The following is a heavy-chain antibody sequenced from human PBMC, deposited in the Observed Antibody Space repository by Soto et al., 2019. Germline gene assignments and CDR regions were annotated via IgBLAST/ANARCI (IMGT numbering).Heavy chain of an antibody. CDR2: VNAGTGNT. V-gene: IGHV1-3*01. Sequence: QVQLVQSGAEVEKPGASVKVSCKASGYSFSNYAVHWVRQAPGQRLEWMGWVNAGTGNTRYSQNFQGRVTITTDTSPRTAYLERSSLRSEDTAVYYCARGHLAVVPVASWYYYMDVWGKETTVTVSS. CDR3: ARGHLAVVPVASWYYYMDV. D-gene: IGHD2-2*01. CDR1: GYSFSNYA. J-gene: IGHJ6*03.